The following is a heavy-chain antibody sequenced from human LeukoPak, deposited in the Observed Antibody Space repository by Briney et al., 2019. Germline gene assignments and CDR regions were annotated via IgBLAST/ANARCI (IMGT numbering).Heavy chain of an antibody. Sequence: SQTLSLTCTVSGGSISSGDYYWSWIRQPPGKGLEWIGYIYYSGSTYYNPSLKSRVTISVDTSENQFSLKLSSVTAADTAVYYCARDSPISYYGSGSPDGGYWGQGTLVTVSS. CDR1: GGSISSGDYY. D-gene: IGHD3-10*01. CDR3: ARDSPISYYGSGSPDGGY. J-gene: IGHJ4*02. V-gene: IGHV4-30-4*01. CDR2: IYYSGST.